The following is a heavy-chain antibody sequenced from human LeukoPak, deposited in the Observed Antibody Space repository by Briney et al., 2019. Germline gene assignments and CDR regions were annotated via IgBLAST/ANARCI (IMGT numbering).Heavy chain of an antibody. CDR3: AKGVSSTSSPLLFDY. V-gene: IGHV3-23*01. Sequence: GGSLRLSCAASGFPFSNYAMSRARQAPGKGPEGVSTISGGGGSSYYADSVKGRFTISRDISKNTVYLQMSSLRAEDTAVYYCAKGVSSTSSPLLFDYWGQGTLVTVSS. CDR1: GFPFSNYA. J-gene: IGHJ4*02. CDR2: ISGGGGSS. D-gene: IGHD2-2*01.